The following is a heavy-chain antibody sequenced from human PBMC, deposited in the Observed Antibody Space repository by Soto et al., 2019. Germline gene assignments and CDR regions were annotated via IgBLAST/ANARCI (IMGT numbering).Heavy chain of an antibody. CDR1: GGSISSTDYY. CDR3: ARQGYYTTTKIYLPSRF. CDR2: IYYSGKN. J-gene: IGHJ4*02. Sequence: PSETLSLTCTVSGGSISSTDYYWGWIRQPPGKGLEWIGSIYYSGKNFYNPSLKSRVTISVDTSKNQFSLRVSSVTAADTAVYYCARQGYYTTTKIYLPSRFWGQGTLVTVSS. V-gene: IGHV4-39*01. D-gene: IGHD3-3*01.